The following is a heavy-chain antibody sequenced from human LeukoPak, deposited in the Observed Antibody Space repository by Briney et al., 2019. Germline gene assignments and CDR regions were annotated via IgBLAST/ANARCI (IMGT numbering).Heavy chain of an antibody. CDR3: AKSKPGYCSGGSCLLSFDI. Sequence: XXXGXGGSTYYADSVKGRFTISRDNSKNTLYLQMNSLRAEDTAVYYCAKSKPGYCSGGSCLLSFDIWGQGTMVTVSS. J-gene: IGHJ3*02. CDR2: XXGXGGST. V-gene: IGHV3-23*01. D-gene: IGHD2-15*01.